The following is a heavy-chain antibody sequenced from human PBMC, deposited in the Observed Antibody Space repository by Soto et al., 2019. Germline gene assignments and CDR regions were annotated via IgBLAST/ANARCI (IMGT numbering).Heavy chain of an antibody. D-gene: IGHD2-2*02. CDR3: ARDRSCSSTDCYRWFDP. CDR2: ISSSSSTI. Sequence: GGSLRLSCAASGFIFSSYSMNWVRQAPGKGLEWVSYISSSSSTIYYTDSVKGRFTISRDNAKNSLYLQMDSLSAEDTAVYYCARDRSCSSTDCYRWFDPWGQGTLVTVSS. CDR1: GFIFSSYS. J-gene: IGHJ5*02. V-gene: IGHV3-48*01.